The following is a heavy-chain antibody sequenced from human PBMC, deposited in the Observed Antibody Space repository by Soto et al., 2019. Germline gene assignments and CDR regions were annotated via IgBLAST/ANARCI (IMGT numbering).Heavy chain of an antibody. D-gene: IGHD6-13*01. V-gene: IGHV3-23*01. Sequence: PGGSLTLSCAASGFTFSTYTMTCLRQAPGKGLEWVSSISGSGDHTFYADSVEGRLIVSRDTSKNTLYLQMNNLRAEDTAVYYCAKDGTYSTSWPYYFDHWGQGTLVTVSS. CDR2: ISGSGDHT. CDR3: AKDGTYSTSWPYYFDH. J-gene: IGHJ4*02. CDR1: GFTFSTYT.